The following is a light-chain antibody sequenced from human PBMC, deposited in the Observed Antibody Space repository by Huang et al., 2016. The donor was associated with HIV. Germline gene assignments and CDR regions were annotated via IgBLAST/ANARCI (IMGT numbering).Light chain of an antibody. CDR2: GVT. Sequence: TRAGCTWEVDTPTRRTRRGSSGQLAGYQKERGQAPRLLVYGVTTRATEIPARFSGSGSGTDFTLTINGLQSEDFATYYGQQYNDWPLTFGQGTEVEIK. V-gene: IGKV3-15*01. J-gene: IGKJ1*01. CDR1: RGSSGQ. CDR3: QQYNDWPLT.